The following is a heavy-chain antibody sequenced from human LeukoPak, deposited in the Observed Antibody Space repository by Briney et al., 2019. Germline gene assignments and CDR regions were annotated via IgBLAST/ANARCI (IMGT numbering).Heavy chain of an antibody. D-gene: IGHD3-22*01. V-gene: IGHV4-34*01. Sequence: SETLSLTCAVYGGSFSGYYWSWIRQPPGRGLEWIGEINHSGSTNYNPSLKSRVTISVDTSKNQFSLKLSSVTAADTAVYYCARVPYYYDSSGYYPFDYWGQGTLVTVSS. J-gene: IGHJ4*02. CDR3: ARVPYYYDSSGYYPFDY. CDR2: INHSGST. CDR1: GGSFSGYY.